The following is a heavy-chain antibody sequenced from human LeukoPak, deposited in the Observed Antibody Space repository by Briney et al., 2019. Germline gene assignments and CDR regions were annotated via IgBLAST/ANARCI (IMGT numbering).Heavy chain of an antibody. CDR1: GFSFYDYA. J-gene: IGHJ4*02. CDR2: ISGDGDST. CDR3: AKDTGITPSGISGFFDF. Sequence: GGSLRLSCAASGFSFYDYAMHGVRQAPGKGLEWVSLISGDGDSTYYADSVKGRFTISRDNSKDSLYLQMNSLRTEDTALYYCAKDTGITPSGISGFFDFWGQGTLVTVSS. V-gene: IGHV3-43*02. D-gene: IGHD6-13*01.